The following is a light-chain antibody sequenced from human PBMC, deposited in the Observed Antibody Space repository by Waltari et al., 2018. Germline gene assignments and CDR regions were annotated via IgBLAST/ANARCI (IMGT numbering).Light chain of an antibody. J-gene: IGKJ5*01. CDR3: QQYGSSPT. Sequence: EIVLTQSPGTLSLSPGERATLSCRASQSVSSSYLAWYQQKPGQAPRLLIYGASSRATGIPDRFSGSVSGTDFTLTISRLEPEDFAEYYCQQYGSSPTFGQGTRLEIK. CDR2: GAS. V-gene: IGKV3-20*01. CDR1: QSVSSSY.